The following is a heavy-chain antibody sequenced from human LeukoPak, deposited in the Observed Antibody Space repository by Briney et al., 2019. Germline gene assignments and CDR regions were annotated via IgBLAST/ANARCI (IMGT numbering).Heavy chain of an antibody. CDR2: IYYSGST. CDR1: GGSISSSSYY. Sequence: SETLSLTCTVSGGSISSSSYYWGWIRQPPGKGLEWIGSIYYSGSTYYNPSLKSRVTISVDTSKNQFSLKLSSVTAADTAVYHCASISMGRNYYGSGSFADVWGKGTTVTVSS. V-gene: IGHV4-39*07. J-gene: IGHJ6*04. CDR3: ASISMGRNYYGSGSFADV. D-gene: IGHD3-10*01.